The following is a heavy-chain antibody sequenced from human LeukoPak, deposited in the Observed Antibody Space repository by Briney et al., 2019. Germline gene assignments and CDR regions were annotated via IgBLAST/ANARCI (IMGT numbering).Heavy chain of an antibody. CDR2: ISWNSGSI. CDR1: GFTFDDYA. V-gene: IGHV3-9*01. Sequence: GGSLRLSCAASGFTFDDYAMHWVRQAPRKGLEWVSGISWNSGSIGYADSVKGRFTISRDNAKNSLYMQMNSLRAEDTALYYCAKSYQLLNWNGRYYGMDVWGQGTTVTVSS. CDR3: AKSYQLLNWNGRYYGMDV. J-gene: IGHJ6*02. D-gene: IGHD1-1*01.